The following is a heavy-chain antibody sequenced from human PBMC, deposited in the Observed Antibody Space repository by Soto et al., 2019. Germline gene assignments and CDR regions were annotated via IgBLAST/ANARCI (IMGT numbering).Heavy chain of an antibody. V-gene: IGHV4-34*01. CDR2: INHSGST. CDR3: ARGPTTVTTSPYYYYGMDV. J-gene: IGHJ6*02. D-gene: IGHD4-17*01. Sequence: PSETLSLTCAVYGGSFSGYYWSWIRQPPGKGLEWIGEINHSGSTNYNPSLKSRVTISVDTSKNQFSLKLSSVTAADTAVYYCARGPTTVTTSPYYYYGMDVWGQGTTVTVSX. CDR1: GGSFSGYY.